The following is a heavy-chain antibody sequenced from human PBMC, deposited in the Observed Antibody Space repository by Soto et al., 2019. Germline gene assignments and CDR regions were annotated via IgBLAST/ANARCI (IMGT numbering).Heavy chain of an antibody. V-gene: IGHV4-31*03. CDR3: ARKGPRGNWFDP. Sequence: QVQLQESGPGLVKPSQTLSLTCTVSGGSISSGGYYWSWIRQHPGKGLEWIGYIYYSGSTYYNPSLKSRVTISVDTSKNQSSLKLSSVTAADTAVYYCARKGPRGNWFDPWGQGTLVTVSS. J-gene: IGHJ5*02. CDR2: IYYSGST. CDR1: GGSISSGGYY.